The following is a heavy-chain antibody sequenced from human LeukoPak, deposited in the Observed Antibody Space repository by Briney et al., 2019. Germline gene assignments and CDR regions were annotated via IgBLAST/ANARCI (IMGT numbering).Heavy chain of an antibody. CDR2: IRYDGNNK. CDR3: AKDGPYYYDSSDYYNLPHFDS. J-gene: IGHJ4*02. V-gene: IGHV3-30*02. Sequence: SGGSLRLSCAASGFTFSSYGMHWVRQAPGKGLEWVAFIRYDGNNKYYADSVKGRFTISRDNSKNTLYLQMNSLRAEDTAVYYCAKDGPYYYDSSDYYNLPHFDSWGQGTLVTVSS. D-gene: IGHD3-22*01. CDR1: GFTFSSYG.